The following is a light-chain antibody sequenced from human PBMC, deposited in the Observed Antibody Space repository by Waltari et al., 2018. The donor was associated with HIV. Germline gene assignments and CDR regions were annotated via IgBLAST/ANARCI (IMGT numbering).Light chain of an antibody. J-gene: IGKJ4*01. Sequence: DNVMSQSPNPLAVSLGERDTINCRSSRPMRHSSENRDCLAWYQQNPVQSPKVLSSWASTRACGVPDRFSGSGSGTNCGLTIGALQSEEVALYCCRQYYTPGPTFGGGTKVESK. V-gene: IGKV4-1*01. CDR2: WAS. CDR1: RPMRHSSENRDC. CDR3: RQYYTPGPT.